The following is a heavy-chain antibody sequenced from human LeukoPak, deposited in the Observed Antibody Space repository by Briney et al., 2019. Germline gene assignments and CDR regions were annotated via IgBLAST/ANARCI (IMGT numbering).Heavy chain of an antibody. Sequence: SSETLSLTCTVSGGSISSYYWSWIRQPPGKGLEWIGYIYYSGSTNYNPSLKSRVTISVDTSKNQFSLKLSSVTAADTAVYYCARSIWFEEFHNPSAGWFDPWGQGTLVTVSS. CDR2: IYYSGST. CDR3: ARSIWFEEFHNPSAGWFDP. V-gene: IGHV4-59*01. CDR1: GGSISSYY. D-gene: IGHD3-10*01. J-gene: IGHJ5*02.